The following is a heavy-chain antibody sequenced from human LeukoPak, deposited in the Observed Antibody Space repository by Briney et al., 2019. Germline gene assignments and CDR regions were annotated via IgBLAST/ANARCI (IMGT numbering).Heavy chain of an antibody. CDR3: ARAVGLSPSYYFDY. V-gene: IGHV3-11*04. CDR2: ISSSSSAI. J-gene: IGHJ4*02. CDR1: GSSISSGYY. Sequence: LSLTCTVSGSSISSGYYWGWIRQPPGKGLEWVSYISSSSSAIYYADSVKGRFTISRDNAKNSLYLQMNSLRAEDTAVYYCARAVGLSPSYYFDYWGQGTLVTVSS. D-gene: IGHD3-16*02.